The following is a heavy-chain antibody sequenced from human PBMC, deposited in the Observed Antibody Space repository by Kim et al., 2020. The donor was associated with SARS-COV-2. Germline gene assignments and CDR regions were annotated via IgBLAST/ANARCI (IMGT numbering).Heavy chain of an antibody. D-gene: IGHD1-26*01. CDR2: INSDEGTT. CDR3: ASRRYTGTYYYFDY. V-gene: IGHV3-74*01. Sequence: GGSLRLSCAASGFTFSSYWMHWVRQAPGKGLVWVSRINSDEGTTSYADSVKGRFTISRDNAKSTLYLQMNSLRAEDTAVYYCASRRYTGTYYYFDYWGRGTLVTVSS. CDR1: GFTFSSYW. J-gene: IGHJ4*02.